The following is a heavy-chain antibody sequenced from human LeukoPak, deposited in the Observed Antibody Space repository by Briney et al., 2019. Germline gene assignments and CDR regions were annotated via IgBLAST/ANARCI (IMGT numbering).Heavy chain of an antibody. CDR1: GFTFSSYA. Sequence: GGSLRLSCAASGFTFSSYAIHWVRQVPGKGLEWVAVISYDGSNKYYADSVKGRFTISRDNSKNTLYLQMNSLRAEDTAVYYCARAGYFDYWGQGTLVTVSS. J-gene: IGHJ4*02. V-gene: IGHV3-30-3*01. CDR3: ARAGYFDY. CDR2: ISYDGSNK.